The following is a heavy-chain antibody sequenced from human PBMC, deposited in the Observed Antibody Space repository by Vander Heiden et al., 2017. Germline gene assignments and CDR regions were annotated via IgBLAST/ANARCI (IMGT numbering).Heavy chain of an antibody. J-gene: IGHJ4*02. CDR3: AHATRYYYDILTGYPTEYYFDY. V-gene: IGHV2-5*01. CDR2: IYWNDDK. CDR1: GFSLSTSGVG. D-gene: IGHD3-9*01. Sequence: QITLKESGSTLVKPTQTLTLTCTFSGFSLSTSGVGVGWIRQPPGKALEWLALIYWNDDKRYSPSLKSRLTITKDTSKNQVVLTMTNMDPVDTATYYCAHATRYYYDILTGYPTEYYFDYWGQGTLVTVSS.